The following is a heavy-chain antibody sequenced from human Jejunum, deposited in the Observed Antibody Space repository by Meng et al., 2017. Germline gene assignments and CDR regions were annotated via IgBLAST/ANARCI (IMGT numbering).Heavy chain of an antibody. J-gene: IGHJ4*02. D-gene: IGHD3-3*02. CDR3: ARVLALIDS. V-gene: IGHV4-34*02. Sequence: QLQQWGAGILKPSETLSPTCAVVGESFSGYYWNWLRQSPGKGLEWIGQITYTGVVDYNPSLKSRVTIFVDTLKRQFSLNLTSVTAADTAVYYCARVLALIDSWGQGTLVTVSS. CDR2: ITYTGVV. CDR1: GESFSGYY.